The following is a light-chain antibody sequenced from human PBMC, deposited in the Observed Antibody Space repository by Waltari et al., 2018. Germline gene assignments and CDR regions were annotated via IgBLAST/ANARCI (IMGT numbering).Light chain of an antibody. Sequence: QSALTQPASVSGSPGQSITISCSGTDSDVGAYDFVSWYQQHPGKAPHLIIYEVSNRPSGISHRFSASKSGNTASLTISGLQAEDEADYYCSSYTTSRAPGVFGTGTRVTVL. V-gene: IGLV2-14*01. CDR3: SSYTTSRAPGV. J-gene: IGLJ1*01. CDR2: EVS. CDR1: DSDVGAYDF.